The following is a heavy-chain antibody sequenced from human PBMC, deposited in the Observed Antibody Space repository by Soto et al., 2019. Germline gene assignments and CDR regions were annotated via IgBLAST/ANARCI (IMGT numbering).Heavy chain of an antibody. J-gene: IGHJ5*02. Sequence: QVQLVESGGGVVQPGRSLRLSCAASGFTFSSYAMHWVRQAPGKGLEWVAVISYDGSNKYYADSVKGRFTISRDNSKNXXYLQMNGLRAEDTVVYYCAREGMVGQQLVSRPFDPWGQGTLVTVSS. D-gene: IGHD6-13*01. CDR2: ISYDGSNK. V-gene: IGHV3-30-3*01. CDR1: GFTFSSYA. CDR3: AREGMVGQQLVSRPFDP.